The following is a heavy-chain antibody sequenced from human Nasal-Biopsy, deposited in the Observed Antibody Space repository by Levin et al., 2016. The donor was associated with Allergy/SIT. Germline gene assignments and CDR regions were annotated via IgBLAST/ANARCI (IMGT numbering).Heavy chain of an antibody. Sequence: SETLSLTCTVSGDSISGGTYSWAWIRQPPGQGLQWVGQIYATGLTEYNPLLKSRVTLSIESQNQFSLRLTSVTAGDTAVYFCARLHPTGPDDFWGRGTLVTVSS. CDR1: GDSISGGTYS. CDR2: IYATGLT. J-gene: IGHJ4*02. CDR3: ARLHPTGPDDF. V-gene: IGHV4-39*01.